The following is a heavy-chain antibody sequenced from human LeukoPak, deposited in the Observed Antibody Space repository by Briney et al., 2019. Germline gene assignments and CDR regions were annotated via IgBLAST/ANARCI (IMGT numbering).Heavy chain of an antibody. V-gene: IGHV4-34*01. CDR2: INHSGST. D-gene: IGHD6-13*01. CDR1: GGSFSGYY. Sequence: SETLSLTCAVYGGSFSGYYWSWVRQPPEKGLEWVGEINHSGSTNYNPSLKSRVTISVDTSKNQFSLKLSSVTAADTAVYYCASSNIAAAGTYYYYYMDVWGKGTTVTVSS. CDR3: ASSNIAAAGTYYYYYMDV. J-gene: IGHJ6*03.